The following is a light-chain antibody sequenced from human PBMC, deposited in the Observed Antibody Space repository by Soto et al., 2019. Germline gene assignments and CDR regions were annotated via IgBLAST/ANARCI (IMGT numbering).Light chain of an antibody. V-gene: IGKV1-5*03. Sequence: DIQMTQSPSTLSASVGDRVTITCRASQSINTWLAWYQQKPGKAPKLLIYKASSLQSGVPSRFSGSGSGTEFTLTNSRLQPDDFATYYCQQYNSYSPDTFGQGTRLEIK. J-gene: IGKJ5*01. CDR2: KAS. CDR3: QQYNSYSPDT. CDR1: QSINTW.